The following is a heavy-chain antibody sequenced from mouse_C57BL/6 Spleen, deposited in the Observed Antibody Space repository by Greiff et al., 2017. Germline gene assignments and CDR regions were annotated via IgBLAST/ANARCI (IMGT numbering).Heavy chain of an antibody. V-gene: IGHV1-85*01. J-gene: IGHJ3*01. D-gene: IGHD2-3*01. CDR1: GYTFTSYG. CDR3: AREGNYDGYPAWFAY. CDR2: IYPRDGST. Sequence: QVQLKESGPELVKPGASVKLSCKASGYTFTSYGINWVKQRPGQGLEWIGWIYPRDGSTKYNEKFKGKATLTVDTSSSTAYMELHSLTSADSAVYFCAREGNYDGYPAWFAYWGQGTLVTVSA.